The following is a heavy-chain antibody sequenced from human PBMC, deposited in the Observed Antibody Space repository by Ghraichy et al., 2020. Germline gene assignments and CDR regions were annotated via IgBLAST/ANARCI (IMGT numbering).Heavy chain of an antibody. CDR1: GGSISSSRYF. CDR3: ARHDYCSGGNCVLSHSDYGMDV. J-gene: IGHJ6*02. D-gene: IGHD2-15*01. CDR2: IYYSGST. Sequence: QTLSLTCSVSGGSISSSRYFWGWIRQPPGKGLEWIGTIYYSGSTYYNPSLKSRVTISVDTSKNQFSLKLRSVTAADTAVYYCARHDYCSGGNCVLSHSDYGMDVWGQGTSVTVSS. V-gene: IGHV4-39*01.